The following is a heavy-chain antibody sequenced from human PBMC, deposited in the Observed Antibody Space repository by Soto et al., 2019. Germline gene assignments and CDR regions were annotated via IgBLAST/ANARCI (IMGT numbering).Heavy chain of an antibody. V-gene: IGHV3-23*01. CDR3: AKVVDYYDSSGYYGFDY. CDR1: GFTFSSYA. Sequence: GGSLRLSCAASGFTFSSYAMSWVRQAPGKGLEWVSAISGSGGSTYYADSVKGRFTISRDNSKNTLYLQMNSLRAEDTAVYYCAKVVDYYDSSGYYGFDYWGQGTLVTVSS. CDR2: ISGSGGST. J-gene: IGHJ4*02. D-gene: IGHD3-22*01.